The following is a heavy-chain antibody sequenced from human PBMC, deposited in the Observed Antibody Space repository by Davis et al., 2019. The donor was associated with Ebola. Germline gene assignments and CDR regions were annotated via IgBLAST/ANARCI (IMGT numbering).Heavy chain of an antibody. J-gene: IGHJ4*02. CDR1: GFTFSNHW. CDR3: ARSWGYSSSSYYFDY. D-gene: IGHD6-13*01. V-gene: IGHV3-74*01. CDR2: INSDGSST. Sequence: GESLKISCAASGFTFSNHWMYWVRQAPGKGLVWVSRINSDGSSTNYADSVKGRFTISRDNAKNTLHLQMNSLRDEDTAVYYCARSWGYSSSSYYFDYWGQGTLVTVSS.